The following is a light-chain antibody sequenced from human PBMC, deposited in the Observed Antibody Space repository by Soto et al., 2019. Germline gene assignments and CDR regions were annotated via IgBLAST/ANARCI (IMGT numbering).Light chain of an antibody. CDR2: GAS. CDR3: QQYNNWPLT. CDR1: QSVSSN. V-gene: IGKV3-15*01. J-gene: IGKJ4*01. Sequence: EIVMTQSPATLSVSPGERATLSCRASQSVSSNLAWYQQKPGQAPRLLIYGASTRATGIPARFSGSGSGTEFTLSISSLQSEDFAVYYCQQYNNWPLTFGGGTKGEIK.